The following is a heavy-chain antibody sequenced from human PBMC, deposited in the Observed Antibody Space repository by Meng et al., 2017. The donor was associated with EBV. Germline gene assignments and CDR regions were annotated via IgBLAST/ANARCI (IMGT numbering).Heavy chain of an antibody. J-gene: IGHJ4*02. D-gene: IGHD1-26*01. V-gene: IGHV3-23*01. CDR3: AKVNQLLGGNDY. CDR2: ISGSGGST. CDR1: GFTFSSYA. Sequence: EVRLLESGGGLVQPGGSLRLSCVASGFTFSSYAMSWVRQAPGKGLEWVSAISGSGGSTYYADSVKGRFTISRDNSKNTLYLQMNSLRAEDTAVYYCAKVNQLLGGNDYWGQGTLVTVSS.